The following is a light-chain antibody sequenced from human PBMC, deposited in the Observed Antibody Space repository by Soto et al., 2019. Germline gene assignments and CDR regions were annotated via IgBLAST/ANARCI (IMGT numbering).Light chain of an antibody. CDR1: QTISSW. J-gene: IGKJ1*01. CDR2: KAS. Sequence: DIQMTQYPSTLSGSVGDRVTITWRASQTISSWLAWYQQKPGKAPKLLIYKASTSKSGVPSRFRGSGSGTEFTITISSLQPDDFATYYCQHYNSYSEAFGQGTQVDIK. V-gene: IGKV1-5*03. CDR3: QHYNSYSEA.